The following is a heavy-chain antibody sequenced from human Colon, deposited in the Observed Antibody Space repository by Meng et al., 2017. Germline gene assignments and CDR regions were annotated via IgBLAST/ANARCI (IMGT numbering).Heavy chain of an antibody. V-gene: IGHV1-2*02. CDR3: ARSSPQLDF. D-gene: IGHD2-2*01. Sequence: QGQLVKSRAEVKKPGASVIVASKASGYTFSDYYIHWVRQAPGQGLEWMGWIIPSSGGTNYAPKFQGRVTMTRDTSDTTAYMELSGLTSDDTAVYYCARSSPQLDFWGQGTLVTVSS. CDR1: GYTFSDYY. J-gene: IGHJ4*02. CDR2: IIPSSGGT.